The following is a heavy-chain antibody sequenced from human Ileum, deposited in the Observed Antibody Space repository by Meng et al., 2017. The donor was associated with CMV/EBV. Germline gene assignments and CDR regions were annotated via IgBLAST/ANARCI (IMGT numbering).Heavy chain of an antibody. CDR1: GFTFSSYG. CDR2: IPFDGSKL. D-gene: IGHD3-3*02. Sequence: GESLKISCAVSGFTFSSYGMHWVRQPPGKGLEWVSFIPFDGSKLYYADSVKGRFTISRDNSKNTLYLQMNSLRPDDTAVYYCAKDPSISPPFRPWGQGTLVT. J-gene: IGHJ5*02. V-gene: IGHV3-30*02. CDR3: AKDPSISPPFRP.